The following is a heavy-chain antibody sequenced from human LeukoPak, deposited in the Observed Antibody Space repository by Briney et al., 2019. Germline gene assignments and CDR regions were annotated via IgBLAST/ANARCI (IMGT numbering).Heavy chain of an antibody. D-gene: IGHD3-22*01. J-gene: IGHJ3*02. V-gene: IGHV4-59*01. CDR1: GGSISSYY. CDR2: IHYSGST. Sequence: SETLSLTCTVSGGSISSYYWSWIRQPPGKGLEWIGYIHYSGSTNYNPSLKSRVTISVDTSKNQFSLKLSSVTAADTAVYYCAGTYYYDSRTAFDIWGQGTMVTVSS. CDR3: AGTYYYDSRTAFDI.